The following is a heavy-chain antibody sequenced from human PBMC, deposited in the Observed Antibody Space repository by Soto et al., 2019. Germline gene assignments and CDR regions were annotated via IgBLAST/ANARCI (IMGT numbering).Heavy chain of an antibody. CDR1: GFTFSSYA. CDR2: ISYDGSNK. Sequence: GGSLRLSCAASGFTFSSYAMHWVRQAPGEGLEWVAVISYDGSNKYYADSVKGRFTISRDNSKNTLYLQMNSLRAEDTAVYYCARDEGYSYGTQAFDIWGQGTMVTVSS. J-gene: IGHJ3*02. V-gene: IGHV3-30-3*01. D-gene: IGHD5-18*01. CDR3: ARDEGYSYGTQAFDI.